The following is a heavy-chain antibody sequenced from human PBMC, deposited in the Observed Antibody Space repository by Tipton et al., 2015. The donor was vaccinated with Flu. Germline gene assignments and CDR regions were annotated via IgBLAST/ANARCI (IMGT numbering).Heavy chain of an antibody. CDR3: ARGARSTAYYDFWSGYYGYNWFDP. V-gene: IGHV1-8*01. J-gene: IGHJ5*02. CDR1: GYTFTSYD. Sequence: QLVQSGAEVKKPGASVKVSCKASGYTFTSYDINWVRQATGQGLEWMGWMNPNSGNTGYAQKFQGRVTMTRNTSISTAYMELSSLRSEDTAVYYCARGARSTAYYDFWSGYYGYNWFDPWGQGTLVTVSS. D-gene: IGHD3-3*01. CDR2: MNPNSGNT.